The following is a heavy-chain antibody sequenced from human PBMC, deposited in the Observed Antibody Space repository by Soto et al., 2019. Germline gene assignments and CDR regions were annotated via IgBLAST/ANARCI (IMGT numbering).Heavy chain of an antibody. J-gene: IGHJ4*02. D-gene: IGHD3-10*01. V-gene: IGHV1-69*02. CDR1: GGTFNSYT. CDR2: VNPIVGMS. CDR3: ATSYGSGSAHFDY. Sequence: QVQLVQSGAEVKKPGSSVKVSCTASGGTFNSYTINWVRQAPGQGLEWVGRVNPIVGMSNSAQKFQGRVTITEDKSTSNAYMDLTSLKSEDTAVYYCATSYGSGSAHFDYWGQGTLVTVSS.